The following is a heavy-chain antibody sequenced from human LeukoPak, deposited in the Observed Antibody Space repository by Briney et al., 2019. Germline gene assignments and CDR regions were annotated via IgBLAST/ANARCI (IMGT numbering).Heavy chain of an antibody. CDR3: ARDPRMEWFGDGGWFDP. Sequence: GSLRLSCAASGFTFSSYWMSWVRQAPGKGLEWVANIKQDGSEKYYVDSVKGRFTISRDNAKNSLYLQMNSLRAEDTAVYYCARDPRMEWFGDGGWFDPWGQGTLVTVSS. V-gene: IGHV3-7*01. CDR1: GFTFSSYW. J-gene: IGHJ5*02. CDR2: IKQDGSEK. D-gene: IGHD3-10*01.